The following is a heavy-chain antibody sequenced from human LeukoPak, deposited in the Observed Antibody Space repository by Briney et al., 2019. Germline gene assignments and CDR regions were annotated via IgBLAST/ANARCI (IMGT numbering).Heavy chain of an antibody. Sequence: SVKVSCKASGYTFTGYYMHWVRQTPGQGLEWMGRINPNSGGTNYAQKFQGRVTMTRDTSISTAYMELSRLRSDDTAVYYCARERVGATSSSNFDYWGQGTLVTVSS. V-gene: IGHV1-2*06. CDR3: ARERVGATSSSNFDY. CDR1: GYTFTGYY. D-gene: IGHD1-26*01. CDR2: INPNSGGT. J-gene: IGHJ4*02.